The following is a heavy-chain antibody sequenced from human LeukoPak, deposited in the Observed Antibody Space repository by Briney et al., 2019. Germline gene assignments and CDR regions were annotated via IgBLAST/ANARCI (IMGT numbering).Heavy chain of an antibody. J-gene: IGHJ6*03. D-gene: IGHD6-19*01. Sequence: GGSLRLSCVASGFTFSNYGMHWVRQAPGKGLEWVAFIRHDGSSQYYADSVKGRFTISRDNSKNTLYLQMNSLRAEDTAVYYCAKDAQWLTNYYYYYMDVWGKGTTVTVSS. CDR3: AKDAQWLTNYYYYYMDV. V-gene: IGHV3-30*02. CDR2: IRHDGSSQ. CDR1: GFTFSNYG.